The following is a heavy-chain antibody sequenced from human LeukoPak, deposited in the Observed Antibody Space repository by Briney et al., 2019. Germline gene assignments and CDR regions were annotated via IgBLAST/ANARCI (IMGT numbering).Heavy chain of an antibody. Sequence: ESGPTLVNPTQTLTLTCTFSGFSLSTNGMCVSWIRQPPGKALEWLARIDWDDDKYYIASLKTRLTISRDTSKNQVVLTMTNMDPVDTARYYCARRYCSGGSCYSEYDYFDYWGQGTLVTVSS. CDR1: GFSLSTNGMC. D-gene: IGHD2-15*01. J-gene: IGHJ4*02. CDR3: ARRYCSGGSCYSEYDYFDY. CDR2: IDWDDDK. V-gene: IGHV2-70*11.